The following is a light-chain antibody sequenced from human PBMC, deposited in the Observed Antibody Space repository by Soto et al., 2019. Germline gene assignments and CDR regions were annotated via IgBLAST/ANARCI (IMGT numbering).Light chain of an antibody. J-gene: IGKJ4*01. CDR1: QGVNSH. CDR2: AVS. V-gene: IGKV1-9*01. Sequence: DIQLTQSPSFLSASLGDRVTITCRASQGVNSHLAWYQQKPGRAPNLLIYAVSTLQSGVPSRFSGSGSGTDFTLTISSLQPEDFATYYCQHLNGYPVTFGGGTKVQIK. CDR3: QHLNGYPVT.